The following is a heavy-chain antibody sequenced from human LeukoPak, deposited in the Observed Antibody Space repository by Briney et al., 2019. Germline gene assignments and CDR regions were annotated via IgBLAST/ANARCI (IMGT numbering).Heavy chain of an antibody. J-gene: IGHJ4*02. V-gene: IGHV4-59*02. D-gene: IGHD1-14*01. CDR1: GGSVISYY. Sequence: PSETLSLTCTVSGGSVISYYWSWIRQPPGKGLEWIGYIYYSGSTNYNPSLKSRVTISVDTSNNQFSLKLSSVAAADTAVYYCARDNFTGLSRRGFDYWGQGTLVTVSS. CDR2: IYYSGST. CDR3: ARDNFTGLSRRGFDY.